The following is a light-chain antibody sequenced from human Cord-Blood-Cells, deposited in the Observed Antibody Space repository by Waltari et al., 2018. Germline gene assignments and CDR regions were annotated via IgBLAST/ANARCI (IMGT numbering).Light chain of an antibody. Sequence: QSALTQPASVSGSPGQSITISCPGTSSDGGGYTYVPWYQQHPGKAPKLMIYDVSNRPSGVSNRFSGSKSGNTASLTISGLQAEDEADYYCSSYTSSSTLYVFGTGTKVTVL. CDR1: SSDGGGYTY. CDR2: DVS. CDR3: SSYTSSSTLYV. V-gene: IGLV2-14*03. J-gene: IGLJ1*01.